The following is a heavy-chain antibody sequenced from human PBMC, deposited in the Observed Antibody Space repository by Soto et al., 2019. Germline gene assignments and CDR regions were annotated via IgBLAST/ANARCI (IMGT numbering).Heavy chain of an antibody. J-gene: IGHJ5*02. CDR2: IYSDGRT. D-gene: IGHD3-10*01. Sequence: GGSLSLSCEASGLTVSSNYLNCVRQAPGKGLEWVSVIYSDGRTSYADSVKGRFTISRDTSKNTLYLEMNNLRAEDMALYYCARAYGPGSSFCDHWGQGTLVTVSS. CDR1: GLTVSSNY. CDR3: ARAYGPGSSFCDH. V-gene: IGHV3-53*01.